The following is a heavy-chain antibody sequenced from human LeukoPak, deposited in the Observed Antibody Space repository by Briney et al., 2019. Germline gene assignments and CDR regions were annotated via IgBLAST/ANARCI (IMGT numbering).Heavy chain of an antibody. J-gene: IGHJ4*02. CDR1: GFTVSSNY. D-gene: IGHD4-17*01. Sequence: PGGSLRLSCAASGFTVSSNYMSWVRQAPGKGLEWVSVIYSGGSTCYADSVKGRFTISRDNSKNTLYLQMNSLRAEDTAVYYCARGGFTVTTFFYYFDYWGQGTLVTVSS. CDR3: ARGGFTVTTFFYYFDY. CDR2: IYSGGST. V-gene: IGHV3-66*02.